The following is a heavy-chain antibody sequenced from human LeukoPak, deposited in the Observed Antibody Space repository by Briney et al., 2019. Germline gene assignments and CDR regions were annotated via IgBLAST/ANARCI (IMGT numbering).Heavy chain of an antibody. Sequence: PSETLSLTCTVSGGSISSSSYYWGWIRQPPGKGLEWFGYIYYSGSTNYNPSLKSRVTISVDTSKNQFSLKLSSVTAADTAVYYCARGPNWNDVFAELGEFDPWGQGTLVTVSS. J-gene: IGHJ5*02. D-gene: IGHD1-20*01. CDR2: IYYSGST. CDR3: ARGPNWNDVFAELGEFDP. CDR1: GGSISSSSYY. V-gene: IGHV4-61*05.